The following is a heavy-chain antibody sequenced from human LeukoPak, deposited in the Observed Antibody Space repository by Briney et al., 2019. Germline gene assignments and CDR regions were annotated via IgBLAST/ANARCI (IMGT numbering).Heavy chain of an antibody. CDR3: ARELRLGELSLYRGYYFDY. D-gene: IGHD3-16*02. V-gene: IGHV1-69*04. CDR2: IIPILSIA. Sequence: SVKVSCKASGGTFSSYAISWVRQAPGQGLEWMGRIIPILSIANYAQKFQGRVTITADKSTSTAYMELSSLRSEDTAVYYCARELRLGELSLYRGYYFDYWGQGTLVTVSS. J-gene: IGHJ4*02. CDR1: GGTFSSYA.